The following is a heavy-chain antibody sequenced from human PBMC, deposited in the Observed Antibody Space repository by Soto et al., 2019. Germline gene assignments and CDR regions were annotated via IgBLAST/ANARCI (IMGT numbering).Heavy chain of an antibody. J-gene: IGHJ4*02. CDR3: ARGPRHSDAY. CDR1: GFTFSTSW. Sequence: EVQLVESGGGLVQPGGSLKISCSASGFTFSTSWMSWVRQAPGKGLEWVANIKQDGSEEYYVDSVKGRFTVSRDNAKTSLYLQMNSLRVEDTAVYFCARGPRHSDAYWGLGTLVTVSS. V-gene: IGHV3-7*05. CDR2: IKQDGSEE. D-gene: IGHD5-18*01.